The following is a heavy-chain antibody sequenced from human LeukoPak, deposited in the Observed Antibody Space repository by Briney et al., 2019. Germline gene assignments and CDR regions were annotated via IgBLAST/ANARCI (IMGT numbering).Heavy chain of an antibody. J-gene: IGHJ4*02. CDR2: INQDGSEE. D-gene: IGHD5-12*01. Sequence: PGGSLRLSCAASGFTFSNYWMTWVRQAPGKGLEWVAHINQDGSEEHYMGSAKARFTISRDNAKNSLSLQMNSLRAEDTAVYYCVRDGGVSGYDLLDYWGQGTLVTVSS. CDR3: VRDGGVSGYDLLDY. V-gene: IGHV3-7*01. CDR1: GFTFSNYW.